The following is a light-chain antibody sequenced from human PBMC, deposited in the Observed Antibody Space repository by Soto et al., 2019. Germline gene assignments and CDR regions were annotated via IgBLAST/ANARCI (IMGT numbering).Light chain of an antibody. V-gene: IGKV3-20*01. CDR3: QQYGGSVT. CDR1: QSVNNNY. J-gene: IGKJ4*01. Sequence: EIVLTQSPGTLSLFPGERATLSCRASQSVNNNYLGWYQQKPGQAPRLLIYSTSRRSRGIPDRFSGSGSGTDFTITISRLEPEDFAVYYCQQYGGSVTFGGGTKVEIK. CDR2: STS.